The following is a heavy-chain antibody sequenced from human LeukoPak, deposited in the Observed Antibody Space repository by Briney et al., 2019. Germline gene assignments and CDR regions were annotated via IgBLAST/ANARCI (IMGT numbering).Heavy chain of an antibody. CDR1: NASVNNNNFY. D-gene: IGHD1/OR15-1a*01. CDR2: VFYTGRT. Sequence: PSETLSLTCSVSNASVNNNNFYWAWIRQTPGKGLEWIGVVFYTGRTFYNPSLRSRVTISVDTSKNQFHMRLSSATAADTAVYFCARRGNNYGLRFDFWGQGTLVTVSS. V-gene: IGHV4-39*01. CDR3: ARRGNNYGLRFDF. J-gene: IGHJ4*02.